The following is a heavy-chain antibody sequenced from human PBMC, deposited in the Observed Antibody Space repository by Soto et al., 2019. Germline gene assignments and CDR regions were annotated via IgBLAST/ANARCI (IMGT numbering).Heavy chain of an antibody. CDR1: GGTFSSYA. CDR2: IIPIFGTA. V-gene: IGHV1-69*01. Sequence: QVQLVQSGAEVKKPGSSVKVSCKASGGTFSSYAISWVRQAPGQGLEWMGGIIPIFGTANYAQKFQGRVTITADESTSTAYMGLSSRRSEDTAVYYCARGAITMVRGVPTYGMDVWGQGTTVTVSS. J-gene: IGHJ6*02. D-gene: IGHD3-10*01. CDR3: ARGAITMVRGVPTYGMDV.